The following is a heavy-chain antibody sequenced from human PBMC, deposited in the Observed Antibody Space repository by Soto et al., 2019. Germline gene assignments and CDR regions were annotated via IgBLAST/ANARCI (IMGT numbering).Heavy chain of an antibody. V-gene: IGHV3-23*01. Sequence: GGSLRLSCAASGFTFSSYAMSWVRQAPGKGLEWVSAISGSGGSTYYADSVKGRFTISRDNSKNTPYLQMNSLRAEDTAVYYCARRTVYYYYYGMDVWGEGTTVTVSS. J-gene: IGHJ6*04. D-gene: IGHD4-4*01. CDR3: ARRTVYYYYYGMDV. CDR1: GFTFSSYA. CDR2: ISGSGGST.